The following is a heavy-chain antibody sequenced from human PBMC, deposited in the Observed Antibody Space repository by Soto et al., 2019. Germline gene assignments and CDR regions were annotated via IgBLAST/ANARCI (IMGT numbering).Heavy chain of an antibody. Sequence: GGSLRLSCAASGFTFSSYAMHWVRQAPGKGLEWVAVISYDGSNKYYADSVKGRFTISRDNSKNTLYLQMNSLRAEDTAVYYCAGTTAVAGTPEFDYWGQGALVTVSS. CDR1: GFTFSSYA. V-gene: IGHV3-30-3*01. J-gene: IGHJ4*02. D-gene: IGHD6-19*01. CDR3: AGTTAVAGTPEFDY. CDR2: ISYDGSNK.